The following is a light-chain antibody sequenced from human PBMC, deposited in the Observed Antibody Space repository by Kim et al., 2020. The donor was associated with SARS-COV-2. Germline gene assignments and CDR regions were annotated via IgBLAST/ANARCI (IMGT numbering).Light chain of an antibody. CDR3: QQYNQ. CDR1: QSVSSN. Sequence: IVMTQSPATLSVSPGERATLSCRASQSVSSNLAWYQQKPGQAPRLLIYGASTRATGIPARFSGSGSGTEFTLTISSLQSEDFAVYYCQQYNQFGQGTKVDIK. J-gene: IGKJ1*01. CDR2: GAS. V-gene: IGKV3-15*01.